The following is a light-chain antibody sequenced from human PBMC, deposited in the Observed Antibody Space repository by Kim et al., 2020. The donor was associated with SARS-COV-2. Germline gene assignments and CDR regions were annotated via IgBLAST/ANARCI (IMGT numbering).Light chain of an antibody. J-gene: IGKJ1*01. V-gene: IGKV3-20*01. CDR2: GAS. CDR1: QSLTTRY. CDR3: QQYHYGHSKT. Sequence: EIVLTQSPDTLSLSPGDRATLSCRSSQSLTTRYLAWYQQKPGQAPRPLIYGASSRATGIPDRFSGSGSGTDFTLTISRLEPEDFAVYYCQQYHYGHSKTFGQGTKVDIK.